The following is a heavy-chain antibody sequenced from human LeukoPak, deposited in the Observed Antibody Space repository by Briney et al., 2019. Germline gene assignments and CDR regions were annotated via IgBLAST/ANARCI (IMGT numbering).Heavy chain of an antibody. CDR2: ISYDGSNK. J-gene: IGHJ4*02. D-gene: IGHD4-23*01. Sequence: PGGSLRLSCAASGFTFSSYGMHWVRQAPGKGLEWVAVISYDGSNKYYADSVKGRFTISRDNSKNTPYLQMNSLRAEDTAVYYCALAMGYGGLDYWGQGTLVTVSS. CDR1: GFTFSSYG. V-gene: IGHV3-30*03. CDR3: ALAMGYGGLDY.